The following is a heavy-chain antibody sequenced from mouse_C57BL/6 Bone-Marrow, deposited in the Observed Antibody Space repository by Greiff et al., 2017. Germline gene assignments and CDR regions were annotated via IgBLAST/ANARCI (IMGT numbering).Heavy chain of an antibody. CDR2: IDPSDSYT. V-gene: IGHV1-69*01. CDR3: ARAPGFAY. Sequence: VQLQQPGAELVMPGASVKLSCKASGYTFTSYWMHWVKQRPGQGLEWIGEIDPSDSYTNYNQKFKGKSTLTVDKSSSTAYMQLSSLTSEDSAGYYCARAPGFAYWGQGTLVTVSA. CDR1: GYTFTSYW. J-gene: IGHJ3*01.